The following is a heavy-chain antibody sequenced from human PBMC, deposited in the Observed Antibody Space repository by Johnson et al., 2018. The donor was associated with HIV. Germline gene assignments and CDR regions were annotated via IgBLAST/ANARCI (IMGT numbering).Heavy chain of an antibody. V-gene: IGHV3-66*02. CDR3: ARDYETI. J-gene: IGHJ3*02. CDR1: GFTFDDYA. Sequence: EVQLVESGGGLVQPGRSLRLSCAASGFTFDDYAMHWVRQAPGKGLEWVSIIYSGGSTYYADPVKGRFNISRDNSKDTLYLEMNSLRAEDTAVYYCARDYETIWGRGTMVTVSS. D-gene: IGHD3-16*01. CDR2: IYSGGST.